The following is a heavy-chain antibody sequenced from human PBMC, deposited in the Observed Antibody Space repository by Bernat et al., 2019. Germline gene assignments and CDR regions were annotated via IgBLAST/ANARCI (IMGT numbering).Heavy chain of an antibody. D-gene: IGHD2-2*01. J-gene: IGHJ6*02. CDR1: GFTFSSYG. V-gene: IGHV3-33*01. CDR3: ARREYCSSTSCYQGYYGMDV. CDR2: IWYDGSNK. Sequence: QVQLVESGGGVVQPGRSLRLSCAASGFTFSSYGMHWVRQAPGKGLEWVAVIWYDGSNKYYADSVKGRFTISRDNSKNTLCLQMNSLRAEDTAVYYCARREYCSSTSCYQGYYGMDVWGQGTTVTVSS.